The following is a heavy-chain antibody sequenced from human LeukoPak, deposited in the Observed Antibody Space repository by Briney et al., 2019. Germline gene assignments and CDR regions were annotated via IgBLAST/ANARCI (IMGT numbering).Heavy chain of an antibody. V-gene: IGHV3-21*01. Sequence: GGSLRLSCAASGFTFSSYSMNWVRQAPGKGLEWVSSITSSSSYIYYADSVRGRFTISRDNAKNSLYLQMNSLRAEDTAVYYCVKYYSDTSDYYFDYWGQGTLVTVSS. CDR3: VKYYSDTSDYYFDY. CDR2: ITSSSSYI. J-gene: IGHJ4*02. D-gene: IGHD3-22*01. CDR1: GFTFSSYS.